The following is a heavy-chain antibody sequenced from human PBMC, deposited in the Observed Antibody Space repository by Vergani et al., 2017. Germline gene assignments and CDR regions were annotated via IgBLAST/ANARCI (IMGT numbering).Heavy chain of an antibody. D-gene: IGHD3-3*01. CDR1: GFTFDDYA. Sequence: EVQLGESGGGLVQPGRSLRLSCAASGFTFDDYAMHWVRQAPGKGLEWVSGISWNSGSIGYADSVKGRFTISRDNAKNSLYLQMNSLRAEDTALYYCAKDHYDFWSGYPNLSPFDLWGRGTLVTVSS. CDR2: ISWNSGSI. V-gene: IGHV3-9*01. CDR3: AKDHYDFWSGYPNLSPFDL. J-gene: IGHJ2*01.